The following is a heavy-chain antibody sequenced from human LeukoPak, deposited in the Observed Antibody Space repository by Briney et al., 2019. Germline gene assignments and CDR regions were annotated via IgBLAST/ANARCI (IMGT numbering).Heavy chain of an antibody. V-gene: IGHV3-23*01. CDR3: AKEDFWSGPDLLYLDY. CDR2: ISGSGGST. CDR1: GFTFSSYA. D-gene: IGHD3-3*01. J-gene: IGHJ4*02. Sequence: GGSLRLFCAASGFTFSSYAMSWVRQAPGKRLEWVSAISGSGGSTYYADSVKGRFTISRDNSKNTLYLQMNSLRAEDAAVYYCAKEDFWSGPDLLYLDYWGQGTLVTVSS.